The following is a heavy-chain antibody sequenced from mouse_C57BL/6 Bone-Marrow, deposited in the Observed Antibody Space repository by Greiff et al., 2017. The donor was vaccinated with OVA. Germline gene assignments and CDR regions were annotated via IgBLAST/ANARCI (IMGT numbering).Heavy chain of an antibody. V-gene: IGHV1-55*01. CDR2: IYPGSGST. CDR3: AREDYGSSLYWYFDV. J-gene: IGHJ1*03. Sequence: QVHVKQPGAELVKPGASVKMSCKASGYTFTSYWITWVKQRPGQGLEWIGDIYPGSGSTNYNEKFKSKATLTVDTSSSTAYMQLSSLTSEDSAVYYCAREDYGSSLYWYFDVWGTGTTVTVSS. CDR1: GYTFTSYW. D-gene: IGHD1-1*01.